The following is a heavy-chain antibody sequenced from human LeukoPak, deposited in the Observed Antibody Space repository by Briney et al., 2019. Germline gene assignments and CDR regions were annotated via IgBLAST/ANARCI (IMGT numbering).Heavy chain of an antibody. J-gene: IGHJ3*02. CDR2: INSSGGGT. CDR3: ARPLRSSSWSIDAFDI. V-gene: IGHV1-46*01. CDR1: GYXFTDYY. D-gene: IGHD6-13*01. Sequence: ASVKVSCKASGYXFTDYYMHWVRQAPGQGLEWMGIINSSGGGTSYAQNFQGRVTMTRDLSTRTVYVELNSLRSEDTAMYYCARPLRSSSWSIDAFDIWGQGTVVTVSS.